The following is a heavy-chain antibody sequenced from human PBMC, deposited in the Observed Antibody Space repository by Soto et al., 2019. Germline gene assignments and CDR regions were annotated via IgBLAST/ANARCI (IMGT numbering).Heavy chain of an antibody. V-gene: IGHV3-23*01. Sequence: GGSLRLSCAASGFTFSSYAMSWVRQTPGKGLEWVSTLSGSGGTTYYADSVKGQFTISRDNSKSTLYLQMNSLRVEDTAVYYCAKSTELGVSAPDHWGHGTLVTVSS. D-gene: IGHD1-26*01. CDR1: GFTFSSYA. J-gene: IGHJ4*01. CDR2: LSGSGGTT. CDR3: AKSTELGVSAPDH.